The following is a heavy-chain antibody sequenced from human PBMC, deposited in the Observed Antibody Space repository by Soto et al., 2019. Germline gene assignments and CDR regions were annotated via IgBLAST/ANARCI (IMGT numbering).Heavy chain of an antibody. CDR3: ASRNPYGSGSYYDY. J-gene: IGHJ4*02. D-gene: IGHD3-10*01. CDR1: GGSISSGDYY. Sequence: TLSLTCTVSGGSISSGDYYWSWIRQPPGKGLEWIGYIYYSGSTYYNPSLKSRVTISVDTSKNQFSLKLSSVTAADTAVYYCASRNPYGSGSYYDYWGQGTLVTVSS. CDR2: IYYSGST. V-gene: IGHV4-30-4*01.